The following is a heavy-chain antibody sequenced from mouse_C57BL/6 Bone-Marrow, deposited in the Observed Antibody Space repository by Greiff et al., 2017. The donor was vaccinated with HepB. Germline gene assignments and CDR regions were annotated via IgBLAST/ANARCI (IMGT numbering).Heavy chain of an antibody. CDR1: GYAFSSSW. Sequence: QVQLQQSGPELVKPGASVKISCKASGYAFSSSWMNWVKQRPGKGLEWIGRIYPGDGDTNYNGKFKGKATLTADKSSSTAYMQLSSLTSEDSAVYFCARERAYYRGYAWFAYWGQGTLVTVSA. J-gene: IGHJ3*01. V-gene: IGHV1-82*01. CDR2: IYPGDGDT. D-gene: IGHD2-12*01. CDR3: ARERAYYRGYAWFAY.